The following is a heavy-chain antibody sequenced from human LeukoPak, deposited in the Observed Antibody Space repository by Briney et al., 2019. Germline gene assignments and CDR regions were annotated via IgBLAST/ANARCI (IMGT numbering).Heavy chain of an antibody. D-gene: IGHD6-13*01. J-gene: IGHJ4*02. CDR2: ISAYNGNT. CDR1: GYTFTRYG. Sequence: GASVKVSCKASGYTFTRYGISWVRQAPGQGLEWMGWISAYNGNTNYAQKLQVRVTMTTDTSTSTAYMELRSLRSDDMAVYYCARDRVKQQLPLGYWGQGTRVTVSS. V-gene: IGHV1-18*03. CDR3: ARDRVKQQLPLGY.